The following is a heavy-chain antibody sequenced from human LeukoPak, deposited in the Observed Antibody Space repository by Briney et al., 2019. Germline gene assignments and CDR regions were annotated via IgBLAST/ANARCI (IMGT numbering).Heavy chain of an antibody. D-gene: IGHD3-16*02. Sequence: GGSLRLSCAASGFTFSSYSMNWVRQAPGKGLEWVSSISSSSSYIYYADSVKGRFTISRDNAKNSLYLQMNSLRAEDTAVYYCARIWDYVWGSYRSPNDYWGQGTLVTVSS. CDR2: ISSSSSYI. J-gene: IGHJ4*02. CDR1: GFTFSSYS. V-gene: IGHV3-21*01. CDR3: ARIWDYVWGSYRSPNDY.